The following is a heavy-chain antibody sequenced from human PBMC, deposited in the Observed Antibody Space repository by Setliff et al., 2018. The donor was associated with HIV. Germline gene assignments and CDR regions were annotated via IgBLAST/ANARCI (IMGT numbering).Heavy chain of an antibody. CDR2: ISAYNGDT. Sequence: ASVKVSCKASGYTFTSYGISWLRQAPGQGLEWMGWISAYNGDTQSTQNMQGRVTMTTDTSTTTAYMELRSLRSDDTAVYYCATITVAGTGAFDIWGQGTMVTVSS. CDR1: GYTFTSYG. V-gene: IGHV1-18*01. J-gene: IGHJ3*02. CDR3: ATITVAGTGAFDI. D-gene: IGHD6-19*01.